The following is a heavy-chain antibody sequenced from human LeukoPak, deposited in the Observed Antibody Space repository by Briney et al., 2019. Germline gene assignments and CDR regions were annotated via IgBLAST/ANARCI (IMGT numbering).Heavy chain of an antibody. Sequence: SETLSLTCAVYGGSFSGYYWSWIRQPPGKGLEWIGEINHSGSTNYNPSLKSRVTISVDTSKNQFSLKLSSVTAADTAVYYCAGGYQLLFPYYYYYGMDVWGQGTTVTVSS. D-gene: IGHD2-2*01. J-gene: IGHJ6*02. V-gene: IGHV4-34*01. CDR2: INHSGST. CDR1: GGSFSGYY. CDR3: AGGYQLLFPYYYYYGMDV.